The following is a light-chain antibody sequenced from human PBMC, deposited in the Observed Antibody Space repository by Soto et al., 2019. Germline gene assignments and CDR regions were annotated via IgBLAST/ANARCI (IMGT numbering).Light chain of an antibody. CDR3: QTWGTGINYV. CDR1: SGHSSYA. J-gene: IGLJ1*01. V-gene: IGLV4-69*01. CDR2: VNSDGSH. Sequence: QLVLTQSPSASASLGASVKLTCTLSSGHSSYAIAWHQQQPEKGPRYLMKVNSDGSHTKGDGIPDRFSGSSSGAERYLIISSLQSEDEADYHCQTWGTGINYVFATGTKLTVL.